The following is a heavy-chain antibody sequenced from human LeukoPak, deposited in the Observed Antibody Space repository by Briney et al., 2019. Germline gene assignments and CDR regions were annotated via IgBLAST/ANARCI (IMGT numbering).Heavy chain of an antibody. CDR2: MNPNSGNT. Sequence: GASVKVSCKASGYTFTSYDINWVRQATGQGLEWMGRMNPNSGNTGYAQKFQGRVTMTRNTSISTAYMELSSLRSEDTAVYYCARVRDYYNSSGYTDAFDIWGQGTMVTVSS. CDR3: ARVRDYYNSSGYTDAFDI. D-gene: IGHD3-22*01. J-gene: IGHJ3*02. CDR1: GYTFTSYD. V-gene: IGHV1-8*01.